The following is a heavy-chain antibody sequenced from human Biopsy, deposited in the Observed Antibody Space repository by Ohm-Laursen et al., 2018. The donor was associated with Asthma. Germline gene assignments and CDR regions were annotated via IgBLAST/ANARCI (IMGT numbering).Heavy chain of an antibody. CDR1: GFAVSSDY. CDR2: IYSGGTS. Sequence: SLRLSCAASGFAVSSDYMFWVRQAPGKGLEGVSVIYSGGTSHTADSVRGRFTISRDYSKNTLYLQMHSLRAEDTAVYYCARGDSGNWSHYYFDYWGQGTLVTVSS. D-gene: IGHD4-23*01. CDR3: ARGDSGNWSHYYFDY. J-gene: IGHJ4*02. V-gene: IGHV3-53*01.